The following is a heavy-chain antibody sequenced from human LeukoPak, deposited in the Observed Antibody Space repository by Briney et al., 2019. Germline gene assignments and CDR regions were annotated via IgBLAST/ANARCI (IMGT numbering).Heavy chain of an antibody. V-gene: IGHV4-61*02. Sequence: SETLSLTCTVSGGSISGGIYSWSWIRQPAGKGLECIGRIYASGYTNYNPSLVSRVTISVDTSKNQFSLNLASVTAADTAVYYCARETDYYGSGSSDYWYFDLWGRGTLVTVSS. CDR1: GGSISGGIYS. CDR2: IYASGYT. CDR3: ARETDYYGSGSSDYWYFDL. J-gene: IGHJ2*01. D-gene: IGHD3-10*01.